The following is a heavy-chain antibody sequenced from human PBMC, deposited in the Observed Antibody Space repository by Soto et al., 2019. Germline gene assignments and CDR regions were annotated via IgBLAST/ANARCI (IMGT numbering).Heavy chain of an antibody. J-gene: IGHJ6*02. Sequence: PGGSLILSCAASGFTFSSYAMSWVRQAPGKGLEWVSAISGSGGSTYYADSVKGRFTISRDNSKNTLYLQMNSLRAEDTAVYYCAKPLEWPRGGVGNYYYYYYGMDVWGQGTTVTVSS. CDR1: GFTFSSYA. CDR3: AKPLEWPRGGVGNYYYYYYGMDV. CDR2: ISGSGGST. D-gene: IGHD3-3*01. V-gene: IGHV3-23*01.